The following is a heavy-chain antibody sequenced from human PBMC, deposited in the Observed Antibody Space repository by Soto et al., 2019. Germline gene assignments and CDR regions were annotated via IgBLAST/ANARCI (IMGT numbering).Heavy chain of an antibody. CDR1: GFTFSSYA. D-gene: IGHD6-19*01. V-gene: IGHV3-23*01. J-gene: IGHJ4*02. CDR3: AKDLIRSIAVAGTGPDWSGYYFDF. Sequence: PGGSLRLSCAASGFTFSSYAMSWVRQAPGKGLEGVSAISGSGGSTYYADSVKGRFTISRDNSKNTLYLQMNSLRAEDTAVYYCAKDLIRSIAVAGTGPDWSGYYFDFWGQGTLVTVSS. CDR2: ISGSGGST.